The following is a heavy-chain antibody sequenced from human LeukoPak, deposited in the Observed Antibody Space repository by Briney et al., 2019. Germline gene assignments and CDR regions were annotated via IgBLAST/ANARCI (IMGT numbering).Heavy chain of an antibody. J-gene: IGHJ2*01. CDR1: GGSFSGYY. CDR3: ARILADVDL. V-gene: IGHV4-34*01. CDR2: INHSGST. Sequence: SETLSLTCAVYGGSFSGYYWSWIRQPPGKGLEWIGEINHSGSTNYNPSLKSRVTISVDTSKNQFSLKLSSVTAADTAVYYCARILADVDLWGRGTLVAVSS. D-gene: IGHD3-9*01.